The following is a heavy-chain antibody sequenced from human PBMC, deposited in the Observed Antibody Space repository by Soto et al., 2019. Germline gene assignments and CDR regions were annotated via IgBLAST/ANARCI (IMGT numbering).Heavy chain of an antibody. Sequence: SETLSLTCAVYGGSFSGYYWSWIRQPPGKGLEWIGEINHSGSTNYNPSLKSRVTISVDTSKNQFSLKLSSVTAADTAVYYCARGLTYDYVWGSYRTHAFDYRGQGTLVTVSS. J-gene: IGHJ4*02. CDR3: ARGLTYDYVWGSYRTHAFDY. V-gene: IGHV4-34*01. D-gene: IGHD3-16*02. CDR2: INHSGST. CDR1: GGSFSGYY.